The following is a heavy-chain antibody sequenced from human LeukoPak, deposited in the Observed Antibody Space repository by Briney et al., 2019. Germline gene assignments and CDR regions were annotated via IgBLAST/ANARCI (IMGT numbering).Heavy chain of an antibody. J-gene: IGHJ4*02. V-gene: IGHV3-7*02. CDR2: IKQDGSEK. CDR1: GFTFSSYW. D-gene: IGHD3-10*01. Sequence: GGSLRLSCAASGFTFSSYWMSWVRQAPGKGLELVANIKQDGSEKYYVDSVKGRFTISRDNAKNSLYLQMNSLRAEDTAVYYCARGYYGSVREYYFDYWGQGTLVTVSS. CDR3: ARGYYGSVREYYFDY.